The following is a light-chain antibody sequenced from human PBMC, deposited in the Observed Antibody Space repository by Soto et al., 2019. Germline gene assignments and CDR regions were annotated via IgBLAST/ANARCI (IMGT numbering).Light chain of an antibody. CDR2: GAS. CDR3: QQYGSSPPMYT. Sequence: ELVLTQSPGTLSLSPGDRATLSCRASQSVTSSYLAWYQQKPGQAPRLLIYGASSRATGIPDRFSGSGSGTDFTLTISRLEPEDFAVYYCQQYGSSPPMYTFGQGTKLEIK. J-gene: IGKJ2*01. CDR1: QSVTSSY. V-gene: IGKV3-20*01.